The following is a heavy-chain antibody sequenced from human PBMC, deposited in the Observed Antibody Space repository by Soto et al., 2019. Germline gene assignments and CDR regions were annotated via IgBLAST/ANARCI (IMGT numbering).Heavy chain of an antibody. CDR3: ARATVTTNWFDP. CDR1: GYTFTSYA. D-gene: IGHD4-17*01. J-gene: IGHJ5*02. CDR2: INAGNGNT. Sequence: ASVKVSCKASGYTFTSYAMHWVRQAPGQRLEWMGWINAGNGNTKYSQKFQGRVTITRDTSASTAYMELSSLRSEDTAVYYCARATVTTNWFDPWGQGTLVTVSS. V-gene: IGHV1-3*01.